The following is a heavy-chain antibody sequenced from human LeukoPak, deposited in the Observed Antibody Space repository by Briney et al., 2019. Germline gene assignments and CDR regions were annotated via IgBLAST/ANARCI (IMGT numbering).Heavy chain of an antibody. D-gene: IGHD2-2*01. CDR1: GFNFGDYA. Sequence: GGSLRLSCAGSGFNFGDYAIHWVRHAPGKGLEWVCGINWRSDFIAYADSVRGRFSISRDNSKNTVHLQMGSLRGEDMAVYYCARDPHCGSTSCLSYFDYWGQGTLVTVSS. V-gene: IGHV3-9*03. J-gene: IGHJ4*02. CDR2: INWRSDFI. CDR3: ARDPHCGSTSCLSYFDY.